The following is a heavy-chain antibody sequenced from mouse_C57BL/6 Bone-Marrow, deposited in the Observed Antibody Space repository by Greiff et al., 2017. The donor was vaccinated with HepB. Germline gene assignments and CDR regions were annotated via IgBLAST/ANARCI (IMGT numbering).Heavy chain of an antibody. V-gene: IGHV5-17*01. CDR2: ISSGSSTI. D-gene: IGHD2-4*01. CDR1: GFTFSDYG. J-gene: IGHJ4*01. Sequence: DVKLVESGGGLVKPGGSLKLSCAASGFTFSDYGMHWVRQAPEKGLEWVAYISSGSSTIYYADTVKGRFTISRDNAKNTLFLQMTSLRSEDTAMYYCARDIYYDYDYAMDYWGQGTSVTVSS. CDR3: ARDIYYDYDYAMDY.